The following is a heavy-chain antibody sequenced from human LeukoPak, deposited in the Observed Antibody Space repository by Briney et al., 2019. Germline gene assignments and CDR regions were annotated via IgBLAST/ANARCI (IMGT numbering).Heavy chain of an antibody. J-gene: IGHJ4*02. Sequence: GGSLRLSCAASGFTFSSYSMSWVRQAPGKGLEWVSAISGSGGSTYYADSVKGRFTISRDNSKNTLYLQMNSLRAEDTAVYYCAKDRLLNCRGDCYIFDYWGQGTVVTVSS. D-gene: IGHD2-21*02. CDR2: ISGSGGST. CDR3: AKDRLLNCRGDCYIFDY. V-gene: IGHV3-23*01. CDR1: GFTFSSYS.